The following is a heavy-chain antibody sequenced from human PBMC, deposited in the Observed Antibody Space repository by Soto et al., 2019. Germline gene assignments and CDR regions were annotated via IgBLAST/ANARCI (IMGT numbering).Heavy chain of an antibody. Sequence: SGPTLVNPTQTLTLTCTFSGFSLSTSGVGVGWIRRPPGKALEWLALIYWNDDKRYSPSLKSRLTITKDTSKNQVVLTMTNMDPVDTATYYCAQGIAAAGISRDFDYWGQGTLVTVSS. CDR2: IYWNDDK. CDR1: GFSLSTSGVG. V-gene: IGHV2-5*01. D-gene: IGHD6-13*01. CDR3: AQGIAAAGISRDFDY. J-gene: IGHJ4*02.